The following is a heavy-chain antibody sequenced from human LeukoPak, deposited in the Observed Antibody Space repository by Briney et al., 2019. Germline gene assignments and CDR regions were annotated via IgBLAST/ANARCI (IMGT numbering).Heavy chain of an antibody. D-gene: IGHD3-22*01. CDR3: ARDPPYYYDSSGYLDY. CDR1: GYTFTSYY. CDR2: INPSGGST. V-gene: IGHV1-46*01. Sequence: ASVKVSCKASGYTFTSYYMHWVRQAPGQGLVWMGIINPSGGSTSYAQKFQGRVTMTRDTSTSTVYMELSSLRSEDTAVYYCARDPPYYYDSSGYLDYWGQGTLVTVSS. J-gene: IGHJ4*02.